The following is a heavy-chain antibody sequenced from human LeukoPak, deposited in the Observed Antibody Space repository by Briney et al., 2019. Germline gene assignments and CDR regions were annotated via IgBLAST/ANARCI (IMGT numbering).Heavy chain of an antibody. Sequence: GGSLRLSCAASGFTFSSYAMHWVRQAPGKGLEWVAVISYDGSNKYYADSVKGRFTISRDNAKNSLYLQMNSLRAEDTALYYCAALRYFDWLLVDYWGQGTLVTVSS. CDR3: AALRYFDWLLVDY. D-gene: IGHD3-9*01. CDR2: ISYDGSNK. J-gene: IGHJ4*02. CDR1: GFTFSSYA. V-gene: IGHV3-30-3*01.